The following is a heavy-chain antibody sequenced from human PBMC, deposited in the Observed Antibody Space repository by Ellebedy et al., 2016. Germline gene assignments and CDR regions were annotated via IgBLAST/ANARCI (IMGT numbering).Heavy chain of an antibody. CDR2: LRSSANGGAT. D-gene: IGHD3-9*01. CDR1: GFRFSGSA. V-gene: IGHV3-73*01. Sequence: GESLKISCEVSGFRFSGSAVHWVRQASGKGLEWVGRLRSSANGGATAYAVSVTGRFTITRADSKNTAYLHMNTLKVEDTAVYYCDISGLAPWGQGTLVTVSS. CDR3: DISGLAP. J-gene: IGHJ5*02.